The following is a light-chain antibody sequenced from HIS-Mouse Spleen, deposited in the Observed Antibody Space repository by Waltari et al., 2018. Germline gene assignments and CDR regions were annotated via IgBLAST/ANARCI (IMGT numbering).Light chain of an antibody. V-gene: IGLV6-57*04. J-gene: IGLJ3*02. CDR1: SGSIASNY. Sequence: NFMLTQPHSVSESPGKTVTISCTRSSGSIASNYVQWYQQRPGSAPTTVIYEDNHRPPGDRDRFSGAIDSSSNSASLTISGLKTEDEADYYCQSYDSSNLVFGGGTKLTVL. CDR3: QSYDSSNLV. CDR2: EDN.